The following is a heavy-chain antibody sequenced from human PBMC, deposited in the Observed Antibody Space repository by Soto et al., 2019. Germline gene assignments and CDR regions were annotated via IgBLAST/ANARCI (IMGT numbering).Heavy chain of an antibody. J-gene: IGHJ3*02. D-gene: IGHD3-9*01. V-gene: IGHV4-59*01. CDR3: ARGGRNYDILTGYGNDAFDI. CDR1: GGSISSYY. CDR2: IYYSGST. Sequence: SETLSLTCTVSGGSISSYYWSWIRQPPGKGLEWIGYIYYSGSTNYNPSLKSRVTISVDTSKNQFSLKLSSVTAADTAVYYFARGGRNYDILTGYGNDAFDIWGQGTMVTVSS.